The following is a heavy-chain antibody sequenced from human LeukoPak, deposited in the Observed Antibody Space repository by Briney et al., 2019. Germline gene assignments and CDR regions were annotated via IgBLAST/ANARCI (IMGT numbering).Heavy chain of an antibody. CDR2: TYYRSKWYN. J-gene: IGHJ6*02. D-gene: IGHD3-22*01. CDR1: GDSVSSNSAA. Sequence: SQTLSLTCAISGDSVSSNSAAWNWIRQSPSRGLEWLGRTYYRSKWYNDYAVSVKSRITINPDTSKNQFSLQLNSVTPEDTAVYYCASDIRGPDYYDSSGYLSLYYYYYGMDVWGQGTTVTVSS. CDR3: ASDIRGPDYYDSSGYLSLYYYYYGMDV. V-gene: IGHV6-1*01.